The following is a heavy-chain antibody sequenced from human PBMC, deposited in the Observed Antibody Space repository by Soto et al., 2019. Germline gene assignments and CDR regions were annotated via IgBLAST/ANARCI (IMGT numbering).Heavy chain of an antibody. D-gene: IGHD6-13*01. Sequence: SETLSLTCTVSGGSISSSSYYWGWIRQPPGKGLEWIGSIYYSGSTYYNPSLKSRVTISVDTSKNQFSLKLSSVTAADTAVYYCAGSGIATLDFDYWGQGTLVTVSS. CDR2: IYYSGST. CDR1: GGSISSSSYY. V-gene: IGHV4-39*01. CDR3: AGSGIATLDFDY. J-gene: IGHJ4*02.